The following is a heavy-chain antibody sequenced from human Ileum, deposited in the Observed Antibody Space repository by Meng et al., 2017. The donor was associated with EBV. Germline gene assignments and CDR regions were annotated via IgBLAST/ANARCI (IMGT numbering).Heavy chain of an antibody. J-gene: IGHJ4*02. CDR1: GFSLSTRGVG. V-gene: IGHV2-5*02. Sequence: ITLTEFVPRRSHHPRPPTLTCPFSGFSLSTRGVGVGWIRQPPGTALEWLALIYWDDDKRYSQSLKSRLTITKDTSKNQVVLTMTNMDPVDTATYYCAHRPSMVRGVMYFDYWGQGTLVTVSS. CDR2: IYWDDDK. CDR3: AHRPSMVRGVMYFDY. D-gene: IGHD3-10*01.